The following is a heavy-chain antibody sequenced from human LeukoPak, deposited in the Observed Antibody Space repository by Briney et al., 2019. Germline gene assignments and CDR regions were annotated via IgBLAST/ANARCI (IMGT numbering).Heavy chain of an antibody. CDR3: AREAPYKYYFDY. J-gene: IGHJ4*02. Sequence: TSETLSLTCTVSGVSISSYYWSWIRQPPGKGLEWIGYIYYSGSTNYNPSLMSRVTISVDTSDKHFSLKLSSVTAADTAVDYCAREAPYKYYFDYWGQGTLVTVSS. CDR1: GVSISSYY. CDR2: IYYSGST. V-gene: IGHV4-59*01. D-gene: IGHD1-1*01.